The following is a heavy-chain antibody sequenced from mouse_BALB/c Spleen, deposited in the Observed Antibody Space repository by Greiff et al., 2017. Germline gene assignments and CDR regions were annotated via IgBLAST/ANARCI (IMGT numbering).Heavy chain of an antibody. CDR2: ISSGSSTI. V-gene: IGHV5-17*02. CDR3: ARGALRYYFDY. D-gene: IGHD1-1*01. Sequence: EVKVVESGGGLVQPGGSRKLSCAASGFTFSNFGMHWVRQAPEKGLEWVAYISSGSSTIYYADTVKGRFTISRDNPKNTLFLQMTSLRSEDTAMYYCARGALRYYFDYWGQGTTLTVSS. J-gene: IGHJ2*01. CDR1: GFTFSNFG.